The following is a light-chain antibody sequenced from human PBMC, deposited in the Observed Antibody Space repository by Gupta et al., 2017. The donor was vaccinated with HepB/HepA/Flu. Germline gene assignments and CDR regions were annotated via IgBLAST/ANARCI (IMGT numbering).Light chain of an antibody. V-gene: IGKV1-12*01. CDR3: QLANSFSIT. Sequence: DIQMTQSPSSVSASVGDRVTIPCRANLHLGSWVAWYQQKPGKAPKLLIYGGSTVKSGVPSRFSGSGSGTDFTLTISSRQPEDFATYYCQLANSFSITFGGGTKVEIK. J-gene: IGKJ4*01. CDR1: LHLGSW. CDR2: GGS.